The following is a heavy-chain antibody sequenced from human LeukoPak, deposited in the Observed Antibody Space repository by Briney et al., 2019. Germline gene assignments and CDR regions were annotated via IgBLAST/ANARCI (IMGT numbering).Heavy chain of an antibody. CDR2: IYYGGST. J-gene: IGHJ6*03. CDR1: GGSISSDN. CDR3: ARVTNIRMGVGYNYYFYMDV. D-gene: IGHD2-8*01. V-gene: IGHV4-59*01. Sequence: SETLSLTCTVSGGSISSDNWSWIRQPPGKGLEWIGYIYYGGSTNYNPSLKGRVTISVDTSQNQFSLKLSSVTAADTAVYYCARVTNIRMGVGYNYYFYMDVWGKGTTVTVSS.